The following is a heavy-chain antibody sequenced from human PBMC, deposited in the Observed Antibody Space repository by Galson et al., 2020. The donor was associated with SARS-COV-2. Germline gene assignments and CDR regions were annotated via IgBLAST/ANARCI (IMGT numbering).Heavy chain of an antibody. D-gene: IGHD1-26*01. Sequence: SETLSLTCTVSGGSIVNGDSHWAWIRQPPGKGLEWLGNIYYTGSTFYNPSLKSRVTLSLDTSKNQFSLTLRSVTAADTAVYYCARDDGAVGSYFDYWGQGTLVTFSS. V-gene: IGHV4-39*07. CDR1: GGSIVNGDSH. J-gene: IGHJ4*02. CDR2: IYYTGST. CDR3: ARDDGAVGSYFDY.